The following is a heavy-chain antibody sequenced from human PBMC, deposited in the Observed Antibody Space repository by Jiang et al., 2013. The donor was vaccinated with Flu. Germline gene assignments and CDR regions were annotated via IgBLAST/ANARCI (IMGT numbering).Heavy chain of an antibody. V-gene: IGHV6-1*01. Sequence: TCAISGDSVSSDSSAWNWIRQSPSRGLEWLGRTYYRSKWFNDYAVSVKGRITVDPDTSKNQFSLQLNSVTPEDTAVYYCARQSSSSEYYYGMDVWGQGTTVTVSS. J-gene: IGHJ6*02. D-gene: IGHD6-6*01. CDR1: GDSVSSDSSA. CDR3: ARQSSSSEYYYGMDV. CDR2: TYYRSKWFN.